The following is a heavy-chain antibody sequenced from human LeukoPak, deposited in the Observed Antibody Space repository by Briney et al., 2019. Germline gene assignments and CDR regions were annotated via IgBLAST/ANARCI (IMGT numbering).Heavy chain of an antibody. CDR2: IGTAGDT. V-gene: IGHV3-13*01. CDR3: ARGHRPQAVAAYYFDY. J-gene: IGHJ4*02. CDR1: GFTFSSYD. Sequence: GGSLRLSCAASGFTFSSYDMHWVRHATGKGLEWVSAIGTAGDTYYPGSVKDRFTISRENAKNTLYLQMNSLRAGDTAVYYCARGHRPQAVAAYYFDYWGQGTLVTGSS. D-gene: IGHD6-19*01.